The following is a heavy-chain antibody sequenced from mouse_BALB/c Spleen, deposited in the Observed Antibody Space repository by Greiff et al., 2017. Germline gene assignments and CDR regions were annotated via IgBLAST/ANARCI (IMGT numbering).Heavy chain of an antibody. D-gene: IGHD2-1*01. Sequence: QVQLQQSGAELVRPGTSVKVSCKASGYAFTNYLIEWVKQRPGQGLEWIGVINPGSGGTNYNEKFKGKATLTADKSSSTAYMQLSSLTSDDSAVYFCARGDYGNYGRYYYAMDYWGQGTSVTVSS. CDR1: GYAFTNYL. CDR3: ARGDYGNYGRYYYAMDY. J-gene: IGHJ4*01. V-gene: IGHV1-54*01. CDR2: INPGSGGT.